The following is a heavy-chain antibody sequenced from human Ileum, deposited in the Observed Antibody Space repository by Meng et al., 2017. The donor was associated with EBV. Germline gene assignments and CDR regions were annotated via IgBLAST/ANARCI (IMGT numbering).Heavy chain of an antibody. CDR2: INAGNGDT. J-gene: IGHJ4*02. V-gene: IGHV1-3*01. CDR3: ALGTCGTNCFYFDF. Sequence: QVQLVQSGAELKKPXASVKVSXKGSGYTFSDHSIHWMRQAPGQRLEWMGWINAGNGDTHYSQNFQGRVSFTRDTSATTTYMEMSSLRSEDTAVFYCALGTCGTNCFYFDFWGQGALVTVSS. CDR1: GYTFSDHS. D-gene: IGHD2-2*01.